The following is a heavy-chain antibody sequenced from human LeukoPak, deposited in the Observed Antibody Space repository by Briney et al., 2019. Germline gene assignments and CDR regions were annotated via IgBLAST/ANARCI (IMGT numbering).Heavy chain of an antibody. CDR2: INHSGST. CDR1: GGSFSGYY. J-gene: IGHJ3*02. CDR3: ATHYSSSWYGLAFDI. Sequence: PPETLSLTCAVYGGSFSGYYWSWIRQPPGKGLEWIGEINHSGSTNYNPSLKSRVTISVDTSKNQFSLKLSSVTAADTAVYYCATHYSSSWYGLAFDIWGQGTMVTVSS. V-gene: IGHV4-34*01. D-gene: IGHD6-13*01.